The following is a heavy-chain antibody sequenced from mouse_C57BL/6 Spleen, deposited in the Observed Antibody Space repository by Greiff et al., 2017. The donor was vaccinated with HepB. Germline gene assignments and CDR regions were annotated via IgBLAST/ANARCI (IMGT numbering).Heavy chain of an antibody. CDR3: ARHGTRAMDY. CDR1: GFTFSDYY. CDR2: ISNGGGST. J-gene: IGHJ4*01. D-gene: IGHD3-1*01. Sequence: EVQVVESGGGLVQPGGSLKLSCAASGFTFSDYYMYWVRQTPEKRLEWVAYISNGGGSTYYPDTVKGRFTISRDNAKNTLYLQMSRLKSEDTAMYYCARHGTRAMDYWGQGTSVTVSS. V-gene: IGHV5-12*01.